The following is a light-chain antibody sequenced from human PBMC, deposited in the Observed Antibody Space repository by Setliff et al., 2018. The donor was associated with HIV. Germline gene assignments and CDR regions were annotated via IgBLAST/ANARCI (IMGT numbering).Light chain of an antibody. Sequence: QSVLTQPPSASASPGQSVAIPCTGTSNDVGYYNSVSWYQQSPGKAPKLMIYEVNKRPSGVPDRFSGSKSGNTASLTVSGLQAEDEAYYYCSSYAVSNTLLFGGGTKVTV. CDR1: SNDVGYYNS. J-gene: IGLJ2*01. V-gene: IGLV2-8*01. CDR3: SSYAVSNTLL. CDR2: EVN.